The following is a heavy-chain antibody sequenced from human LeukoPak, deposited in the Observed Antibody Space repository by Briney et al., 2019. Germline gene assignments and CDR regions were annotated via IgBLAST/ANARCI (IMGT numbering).Heavy chain of an antibody. CDR2: IYYRGTT. V-gene: IGHV4-59*01. J-gene: IGHJ6*04. CDR1: GGSISSFY. Sequence: PSETLSLTCTVSGGSISSFYWSWIRQSPGGGLEWIGYIYYRGTTKYNPSLKSRLNISVAKSKKQFSLYLSSVTAEDTTVYYCAGLTRLSLIRGVTGYHSLDVWGKGTKVTVSS. CDR3: AGLTRLSLIRGVTGYHSLDV. D-gene: IGHD3-10*01.